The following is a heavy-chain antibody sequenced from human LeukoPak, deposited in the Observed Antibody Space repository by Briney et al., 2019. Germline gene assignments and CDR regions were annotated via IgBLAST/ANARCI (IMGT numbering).Heavy chain of an antibody. CDR2: INHSGST. J-gene: IGHJ4*02. V-gene: IGHV4-34*01. CDR1: GGSFSGYY. CDR3: ARWGSIAVARFVY. Sequence: SETLSLTCAVYGGSFSGYYWSWIRQPPGKGLEWIGEINHSGSTNYNPSLKSRVTISVDTSKNQFSLKLSSVTAADTAVYYCARWGSIAVARFVYWGQGTLVTVSS. D-gene: IGHD6-6*01.